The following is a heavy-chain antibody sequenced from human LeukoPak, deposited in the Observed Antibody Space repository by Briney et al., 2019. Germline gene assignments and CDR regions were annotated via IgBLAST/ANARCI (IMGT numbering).Heavy chain of an antibody. Sequence: SETLSLTCAVYGGSFSGYYWSWIRQPSGKGLEWIGEINHSGSTNYNPSLKSRVTISVDTSKNQFSLKLSSVTAADTAVYYCARGGPFIPYWGQGTLVTVSS. CDR2: INHSGST. CDR3: ARGGPFIPY. D-gene: IGHD3-16*02. J-gene: IGHJ4*02. CDR1: GGSFSGYY. V-gene: IGHV4-34*01.